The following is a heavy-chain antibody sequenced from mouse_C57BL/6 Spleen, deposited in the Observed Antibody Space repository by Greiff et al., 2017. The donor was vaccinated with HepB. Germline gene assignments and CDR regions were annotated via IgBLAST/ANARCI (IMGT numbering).Heavy chain of an antibody. J-gene: IGHJ4*01. D-gene: IGHD1-1*01. V-gene: IGHV2-2*01. Sequence: VQGVESGPGLVQPSQSLSITCTVSGFSLHSYGVHWVRQSPGKGLEWLGVIWSGGSTDYNAAFISRLSISKDNSKSQVFFKMNSLQADDTAIYYCARKGYYGTRGYYAMDYWGQGASGTVSS. CDR1: GFSLHSYG. CDR2: IWSGGST. CDR3: ARKGYYGTRGYYAMDY.